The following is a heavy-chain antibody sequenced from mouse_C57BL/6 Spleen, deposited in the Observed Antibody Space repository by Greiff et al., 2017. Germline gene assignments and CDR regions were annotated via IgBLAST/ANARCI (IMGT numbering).Heavy chain of an antibody. CDR2: INPSSGYT. CDR3: AGSVAPYYFDY. V-gene: IGHV1-4*01. D-gene: IGHD1-1*01. CDR1: GYTFTGYT. J-gene: IGHJ2*01. Sequence: QVQLKESGAELARPGASVKMSCKASGYTFTGYTMHWVKQRPGQGLEWIGYINPSSGYTKYNQKFKDKATLTADKSSSTAYMQLRSLTSEDSAVYYCAGSVAPYYFDYWGQGTTLTVSS.